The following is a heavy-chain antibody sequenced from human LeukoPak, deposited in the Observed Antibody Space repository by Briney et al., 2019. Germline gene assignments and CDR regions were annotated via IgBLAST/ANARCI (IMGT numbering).Heavy chain of an antibody. CDR2: IYYSGST. D-gene: IGHD2-15*01. Sequence: PSETLSLTCTVSGGSISSSSYYWGWIRQPPGKGLEWIGSIYYSGSTYYNPSLKSRVTISVDTSKNQFSLKLSSVTAADTAVCYCARAACRGGSCYSSYYYYMDVWGKGATVTVSS. CDR3: ARAACRGGSCYSSYYYYMDV. V-gene: IGHV4-39*07. J-gene: IGHJ6*03. CDR1: GGSISSSSYY.